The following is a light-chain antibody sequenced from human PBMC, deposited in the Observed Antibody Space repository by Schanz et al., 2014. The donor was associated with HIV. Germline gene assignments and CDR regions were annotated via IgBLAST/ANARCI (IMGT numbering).Light chain of an antibody. J-gene: IGLJ1*01. CDR2: DVS. CDR3: SSYTSSSTYV. CDR1: SSDIGGYNF. Sequence: QSALTQSASVSGSPGQSITISCTGTSSDIGGYNFVSWYRQHPGKAPQLMIYDVSHRPSGISSRFSGSKSDNTASLTISGLQAEDEADYYCSSYTSSSTYVFGTGTKLTVL. V-gene: IGLV2-14*03.